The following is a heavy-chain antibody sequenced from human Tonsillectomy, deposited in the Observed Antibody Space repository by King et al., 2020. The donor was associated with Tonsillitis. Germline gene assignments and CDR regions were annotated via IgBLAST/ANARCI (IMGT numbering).Heavy chain of an antibody. CDR2: IKSKTDGETR. Sequence: VQLVESGGGLVKPGGSLRLSCAASGFTFSNAWMSWVRQAPGKGLEWGGRIKSKTDGETRDYAAPAKGRFTISRDDSKNTLYLQMNSLKTEDTAVYYCFTFSGVVLEHLQYWGQGTLVSVSS. D-gene: IGHD3-3*01. J-gene: IGHJ1*01. CDR1: GFTFSNAW. V-gene: IGHV3-15*01. CDR3: FTFSGVVLEHLQY.